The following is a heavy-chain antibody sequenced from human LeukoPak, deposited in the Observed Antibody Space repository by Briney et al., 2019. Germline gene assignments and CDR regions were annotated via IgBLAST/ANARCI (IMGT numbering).Heavy chain of an antibody. Sequence: ASVKVSCKASGYTFTSYYMHCVRQAPGQGLEWMGIINPSGGRTSYAQKFQGRVTMTRDMSTSTVYMELSSLRSEDTAVYYCAREGGPEGRGEYSSSYNWFDPWGQGTLVTVSS. V-gene: IGHV1-46*01. CDR2: INPSGGRT. CDR1: GYTFTSYY. D-gene: IGHD6-6*01. J-gene: IGHJ5*02. CDR3: AREGGPEGRGEYSSSYNWFDP.